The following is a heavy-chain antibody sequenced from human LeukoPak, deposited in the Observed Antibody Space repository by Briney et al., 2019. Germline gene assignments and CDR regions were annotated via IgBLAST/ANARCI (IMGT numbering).Heavy chain of an antibody. CDR3: ARDRVLRGSGSYVDY. Sequence: GGSLRLSCAASGFTFSSYAMSWVRQAPGKGLEWVSAISGSGGSTYYADSVKGRFTISRDNAKNSLYLQMNSLRAEDTAVYYCARDRVLRGSGSYVDYWGQGTLVTVSS. V-gene: IGHV3-23*01. CDR1: GFTFSSYA. CDR2: ISGSGGST. D-gene: IGHD3-10*01. J-gene: IGHJ4*02.